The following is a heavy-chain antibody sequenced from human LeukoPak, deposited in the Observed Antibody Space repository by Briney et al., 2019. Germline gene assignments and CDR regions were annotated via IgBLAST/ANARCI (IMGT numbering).Heavy chain of an antibody. CDR1: GASISSSSYY. CDR3: ARGGIAARSWFDP. V-gene: IGHV4-39*01. CDR2: IYYSGNT. D-gene: IGHD6-6*01. Sequence: SETLSLTCNVSGASISSSSYYWGWIRQPPGKGLEWIGSIYYSGNTYYNPSLKSRVTISVDTSKNQFSLKLSSVTAADTAVYYCARGGIAARSWFDPWGQGTLVTVSS. J-gene: IGHJ5*02.